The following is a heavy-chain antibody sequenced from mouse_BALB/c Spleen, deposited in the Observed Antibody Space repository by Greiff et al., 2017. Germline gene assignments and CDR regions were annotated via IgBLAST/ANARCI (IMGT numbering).Heavy chain of an antibody. CDR1: GYTFTSYT. Sequence: QVQLKQSGAELARPGASVKMSCKASGYTFTSYTMHWVKQRPGQGLEWIGYINPSSGYTNYNQKFKDKATLTADKSSSTAYMQLSSLTSEDSAVYYCASTANYAMDYWGQGTSVTVSS. J-gene: IGHJ4*01. D-gene: IGHD1-2*01. CDR3: ASTANYAMDY. V-gene: IGHV1-4*01. CDR2: INPSSGYT.